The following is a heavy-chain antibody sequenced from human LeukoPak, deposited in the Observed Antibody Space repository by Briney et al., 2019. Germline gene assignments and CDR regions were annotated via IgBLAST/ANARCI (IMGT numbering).Heavy chain of an antibody. D-gene: IGHD6-13*01. CDR3: ARPGIAAAGGFDY. Sequence: SEALSLTCTVSGGSISSSSYYWGWIRQPPGKGLEWIGSIYHSGSTYYNPSLKSRVTISVDTSKNQFSLKLSSVTAADTAVYYCARPGIAAAGGFDYWGQGTLVTVSS. CDR1: GGSISSSSYY. V-gene: IGHV4-39*07. CDR2: IYHSGST. J-gene: IGHJ4*02.